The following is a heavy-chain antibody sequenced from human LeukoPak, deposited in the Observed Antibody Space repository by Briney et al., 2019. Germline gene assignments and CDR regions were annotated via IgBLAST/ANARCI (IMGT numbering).Heavy chain of an antibody. Sequence: PSETLSLTCTVSGGSISSGDYYWSWIRQPPGKGLAWIGYIYYSGSTYYNPSLKSRVTISVDTSKNQFSLKLSSVTAADTAVYYCARGRITMITYFDYWGQGTLVTVSS. CDR3: ARGRITMITYFDY. V-gene: IGHV4-30-4*01. CDR2: IYYSGST. D-gene: IGHD3-22*01. CDR1: GGSISSGDYY. J-gene: IGHJ4*02.